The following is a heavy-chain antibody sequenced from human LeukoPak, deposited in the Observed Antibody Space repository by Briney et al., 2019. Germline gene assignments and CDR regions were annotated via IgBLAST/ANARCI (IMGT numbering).Heavy chain of an antibody. CDR1: GGSISSYY. CDR3: ARDSYCSSTSCYTDGMDV. V-gene: IGHV4-59*12. D-gene: IGHD2-2*02. CDR2: IYYSGST. J-gene: IGHJ6*02. Sequence: PSETLSLTCTVSGGSISSYYWSWIRQPPGKGLEWIGYIYYSGSTNYNPSLKSRVTIAVDTSKNQFSLKLSSVTAADTAVYYCARDSYCSSTSCYTDGMDVWGQGTTVTVSS.